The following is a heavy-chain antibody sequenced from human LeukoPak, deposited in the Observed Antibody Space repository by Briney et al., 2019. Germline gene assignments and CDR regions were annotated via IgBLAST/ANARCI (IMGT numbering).Heavy chain of an antibody. CDR1: GGSISSYY. CDR3: ARDSPGIGSDFDY. D-gene: IGHD6-13*01. CDR2: IYYSGST. J-gene: IGHJ4*02. Sequence: SETLSLTCTVSGGSISSYYWSWIRQPPGKGLEWIGYIYYSGSTNYNPSLKSRVTISVDTSKNQFSLKLSSVTAADTAVYYCARDSPGIGSDFDYWGQGTLVTVSS. V-gene: IGHV4-59*12.